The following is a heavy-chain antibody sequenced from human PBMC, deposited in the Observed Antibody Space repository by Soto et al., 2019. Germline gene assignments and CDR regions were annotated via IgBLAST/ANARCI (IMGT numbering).Heavy chain of an antibody. Sequence: QITLKESGPPLVKPTQTLTLTCTFSGFSLSTSGVGVGWIRQPPGKALEWLALTYWDDDKRSSPSLKDRPTRTKGNPKHLVVLTMTNTAPVDTATYYCAHRGAAPPGAYWGQGTLVTVSS. J-gene: IGHJ4*02. CDR2: TYWDDDK. V-gene: IGHV2-5*02. D-gene: IGHD1-26*01. CDR1: GFSLSTSGVG. CDR3: AHRGAAPPGAY.